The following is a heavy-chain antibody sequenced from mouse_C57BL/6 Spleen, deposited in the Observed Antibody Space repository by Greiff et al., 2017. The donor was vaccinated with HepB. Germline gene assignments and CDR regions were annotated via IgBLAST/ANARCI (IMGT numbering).Heavy chain of an antibody. V-gene: IGHV3-6*01. J-gene: IGHJ2*01. CDR2: ISYDGSN. CDR1: GYSITSGYY. D-gene: IGHD2-4*01. Sequence: EVQRVESGPGLVKPSQSLSLTCSVTGYSITSGYYWNWIRQFPGNKLEWMGYISYDGSNNYNPSLKNRISITRDTSKNQFFLKLNSVTTEDTATYYCARQSAYYDYFDYWGQGTTLTVSS. CDR3: ARQSAYYDYFDY.